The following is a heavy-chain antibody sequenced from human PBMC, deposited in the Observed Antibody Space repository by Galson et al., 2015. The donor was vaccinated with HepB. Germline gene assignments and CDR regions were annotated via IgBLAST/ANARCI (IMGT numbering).Heavy chain of an antibody. D-gene: IGHD3-22*01. Sequence: SLRLSCAASGFTFSNAWMNWVRQAPGKGLEWVGRIKSKTDGGTTDYAAPVKGRFTISRDDSRNTLYLQMNSLRTEDTAVYYCTTDLLYYYDSSGYGVIGAFDIWGQGTMVTVSS. CDR2: IKSKTDGGTT. V-gene: IGHV3-15*07. J-gene: IGHJ3*02. CDR3: TTDLLYYYDSSGYGVIGAFDI. CDR1: GFTFSNAW.